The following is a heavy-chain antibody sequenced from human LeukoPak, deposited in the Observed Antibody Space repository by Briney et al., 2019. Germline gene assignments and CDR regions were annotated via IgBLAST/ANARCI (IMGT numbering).Heavy chain of an antibody. CDR2: IYYSGST. J-gene: IGHJ4*02. CDR3: ARHGDDSSGYLDH. D-gene: IGHD3-22*01. Sequence: SETLSLTCAVYGGSFSGYYWSWIRQPPGKGLEWIGYIYYSGSTNYNPSLKSRVTISVDTSKNQFSLKLSSVTAADTAVYYCARHGDDSSGYLDHWGQGTLVTVSS. V-gene: IGHV4-59*08. CDR1: GGSFSGYY.